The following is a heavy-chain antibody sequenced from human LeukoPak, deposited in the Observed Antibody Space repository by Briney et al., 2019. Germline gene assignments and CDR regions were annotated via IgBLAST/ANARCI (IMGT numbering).Heavy chain of an antibody. Sequence: PGGSLRLSCAASGFTFSSYAMSLVRQAPGKGLEWVSAISGSGGSTYYADSVKGRFTISRDNSKNTLYLQMNSLRAEDTAVYYCAKDMAYCGGDCYWFDYWGQGTLVTVSS. V-gene: IGHV3-23*01. J-gene: IGHJ4*02. CDR2: ISGSGGST. CDR3: AKDMAYCGGDCYWFDY. CDR1: GFTFSSYA. D-gene: IGHD2-21*02.